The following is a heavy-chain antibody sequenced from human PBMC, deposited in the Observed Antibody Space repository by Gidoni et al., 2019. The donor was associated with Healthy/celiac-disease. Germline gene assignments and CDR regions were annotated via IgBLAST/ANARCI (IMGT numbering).Heavy chain of an antibody. Sequence: QAQLVQPGAEVKQPGSSVKVSCKASGGTFSSYPISWVRQAPGQGLEWMGGIIPIFGTANYAQKFQGRVTVTAGKSTSTAYMELSRLRSEDTAVYYCAAAADRYYYCDLDVWGKGTTVTVSS. CDR1: GGTFSSYP. CDR3: AAAADRYYYCDLDV. V-gene: IGHV1-69*06. J-gene: IGHJ6*03. CDR2: IIPIFGTA. D-gene: IGHD6-13*01.